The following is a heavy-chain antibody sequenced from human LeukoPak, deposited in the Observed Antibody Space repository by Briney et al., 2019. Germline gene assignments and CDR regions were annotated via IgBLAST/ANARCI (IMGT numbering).Heavy chain of an antibody. CDR2: IIPIFGTA. Sequence: ASVKVSCKASGGTFSSYAISWVRQAPGQGLEWMGGIIPIFGTANYAQKLQGRVTMTTDTSTSTAYMELRSLRSDDTAVYYCARGSGYDYDYWGQGTLVTVSS. D-gene: IGHD5-12*01. CDR1: GGTFSSYA. CDR3: ARGSGYDYDY. J-gene: IGHJ4*02. V-gene: IGHV1-69*05.